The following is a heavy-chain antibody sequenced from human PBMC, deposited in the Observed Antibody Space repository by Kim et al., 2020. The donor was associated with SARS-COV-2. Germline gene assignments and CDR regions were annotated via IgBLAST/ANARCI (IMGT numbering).Heavy chain of an antibody. CDR3: ARDPIPPTTVTTETDGMDV. CDR1: GYTFTSYY. D-gene: IGHD4-17*01. CDR2: INPSGGST. J-gene: IGHJ6*02. Sequence: ASVKVSCKASGYTFTSYYMHLVRQAPGQGLEWMGIINPSGGSTSYAQKFQGRVTMTRDTSTSTVYMELSSMRSEDTAVYYCARDPIPPTTVTTETDGMDVWGQGTTVTGSS. V-gene: IGHV1-46*01.